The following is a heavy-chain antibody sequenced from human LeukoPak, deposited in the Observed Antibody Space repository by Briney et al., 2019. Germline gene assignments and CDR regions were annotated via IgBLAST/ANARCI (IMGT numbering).Heavy chain of an antibody. Sequence: GGSLRLSCAASGFTFSSYTMNWVRQAPGKGLELVSYITSGETIYYADSVKGRFTISRDNARNSLYLQMNSLRDEDTAVYYCAKDSRNWGYYSYWGQGTLVTVSS. D-gene: IGHD7-27*01. V-gene: IGHV3-48*02. CDR2: ITSGETI. CDR1: GFTFSSYT. J-gene: IGHJ4*02. CDR3: AKDSRNWGYYSY.